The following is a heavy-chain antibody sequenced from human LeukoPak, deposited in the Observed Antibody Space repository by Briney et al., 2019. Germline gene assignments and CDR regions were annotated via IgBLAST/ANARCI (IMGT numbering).Heavy chain of an antibody. Sequence: GESLKISCKGSGYSFANYWIGWVRQMPGKGLEWMGIIYPYDSDTRYSPSLKGQVTISADKSITSACLQWSSLKASDSAMYYCATRYCNGGSCYLIWGQGTLVTVSS. V-gene: IGHV5-51*01. CDR1: GYSFANYW. CDR3: ATRYCNGGSCYLI. D-gene: IGHD2-15*01. J-gene: IGHJ4*02. CDR2: IYPYDSDT.